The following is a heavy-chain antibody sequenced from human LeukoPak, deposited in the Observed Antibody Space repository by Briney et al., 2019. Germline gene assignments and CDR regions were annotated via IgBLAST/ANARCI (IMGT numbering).Heavy chain of an antibody. Sequence: GESLKISCKGSGYSFTSYWIGWVRQMPGKGLEWMGIIYPGDSDTRYSPSFQGQVTISADKSISTAYLQWSSLKASDTAMYYCARRDYYDSSGYLNDAFGIWGQGTTVTVSS. V-gene: IGHV5-51*01. CDR2: IYPGDSDT. CDR3: ARRDYYDSSGYLNDAFGI. D-gene: IGHD3-22*01. CDR1: GYSFTSYW. J-gene: IGHJ3*02.